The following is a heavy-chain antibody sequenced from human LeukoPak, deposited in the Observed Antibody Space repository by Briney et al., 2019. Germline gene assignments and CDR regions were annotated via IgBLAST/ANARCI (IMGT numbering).Heavy chain of an antibody. V-gene: IGHV1-2*02. J-gene: IGHJ4*02. CDR3: AREDYGGNSDVILRLFDY. D-gene: IGHD4-23*01. CDR1: GYTFTGYY. CDR2: INPNSGGT. Sequence: ASVKVSCKASGYTFTGYYMHWVRQAPGQGLEWMGWINPNSGGTNYAQKFQGRVTMTRDTSISTAYMELSRLRSDDTAVYYCAREDYGGNSDVILRLFDYWGQGTLVTVSS.